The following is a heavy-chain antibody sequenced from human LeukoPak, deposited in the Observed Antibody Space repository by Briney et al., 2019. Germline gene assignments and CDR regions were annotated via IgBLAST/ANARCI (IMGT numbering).Heavy chain of an antibody. CDR2: IIPIFGTA. CDR1: GGTFSSYA. J-gene: IGHJ4*02. Sequence: GASVKVSCKASGGTFSSYAISWVRQAPGQGLEWMGGIIPIFGTANYAQKFQGRVTITADESTSTAYMELSSLRSEDTAVYYCARDVLDGYSSSWSPLNWGQGTLVTVSS. CDR3: ARDVLDGYSSSWSPLN. V-gene: IGHV1-69*13. D-gene: IGHD6-13*01.